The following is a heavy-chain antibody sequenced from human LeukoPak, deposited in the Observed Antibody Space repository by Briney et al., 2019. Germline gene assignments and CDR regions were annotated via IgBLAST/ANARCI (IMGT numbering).Heavy chain of an antibody. Sequence: PGRSLRLSCAASGFTFSSYGMHWVRQAPGKGLEWVAVISYDGSNKYYADSVKGRFTISRDNSKNTLYLQMNSLRAEDTAVYYCAKGWDSENFDLWGRGTLVTVSP. CDR1: GFTFSSYG. V-gene: IGHV3-30*18. CDR3: AKGWDSENFDL. CDR2: ISYDGSNK. D-gene: IGHD1-26*01. J-gene: IGHJ2*01.